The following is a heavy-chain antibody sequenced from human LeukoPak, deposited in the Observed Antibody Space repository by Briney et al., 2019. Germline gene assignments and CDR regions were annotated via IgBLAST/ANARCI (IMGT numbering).Heavy chain of an antibody. J-gene: IGHJ4*02. V-gene: IGHV4-59*01. D-gene: IGHD4-23*01. CDR2: IYYSGST. CDR1: GGSMSTNY. CDR3: VRGTTVLTY. Sequence: PSETLSLTCNVSGGSMSTNYWRWIRQPPGKGLEWIGYIYYSGSTNYNPSLKSRVTISVDTSKSQFSLKLNSVTAADTAVYYCVRGTTVLTYWGQGSLVTVSS.